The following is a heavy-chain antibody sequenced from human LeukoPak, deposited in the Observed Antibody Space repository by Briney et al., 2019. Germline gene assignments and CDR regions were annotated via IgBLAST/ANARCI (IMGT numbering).Heavy chain of an antibody. CDR1: GFTFSSYS. CDR3: AKDRDSGWFDP. J-gene: IGHJ5*02. CDR2: ISSSSSTI. D-gene: IGHD1-26*01. Sequence: GGSLRLSCAASGFTFSSYSMNWVRQAPGKGLEWLSYISSSSSTIYYADSVKGRFTISRDNAKNSLYLQMNSLRAEDTAVYYCAKDRDSGWFDPWGQGTLVTVSS. V-gene: IGHV3-48*01.